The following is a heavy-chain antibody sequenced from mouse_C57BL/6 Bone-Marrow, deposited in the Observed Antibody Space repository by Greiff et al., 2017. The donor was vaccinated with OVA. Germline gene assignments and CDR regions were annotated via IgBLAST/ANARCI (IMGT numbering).Heavy chain of an antibody. CDR1: GYTFTSYT. CDR2: INPSSGYT. J-gene: IGHJ2*01. V-gene: IGHV1-4*01. CDR3: ALRGYFDY. Sequence: QVQLQQSGAELARPGASVKMSCKASGYTFTSYTMHWVKQRPGQGLEWIGYINPSSGYTKYNQKFKDKATLTADKYSSTAYMQLSSLTSEDSAVYDCALRGYFDYGGQGTTLTVSS.